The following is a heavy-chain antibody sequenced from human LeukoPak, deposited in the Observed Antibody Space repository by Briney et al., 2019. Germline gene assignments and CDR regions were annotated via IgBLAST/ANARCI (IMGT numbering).Heavy chain of an antibody. CDR3: ARGPPTYYDFWSGYSRRYFDY. D-gene: IGHD3-3*01. V-gene: IGHV1-8*01. CDR1: GYTFTSYD. Sequence: VSVKVSCKASGYTFTSYDINWMRQATGQGLEWMGWMSPNSGSTSYAQKFQGRVTMTRDTSTSTVYMELSSLRSEDTAVYYCARGPPTYYDFWSGYSRRYFDYWGQGTLVTVSS. CDR2: MSPNSGST. J-gene: IGHJ4*02.